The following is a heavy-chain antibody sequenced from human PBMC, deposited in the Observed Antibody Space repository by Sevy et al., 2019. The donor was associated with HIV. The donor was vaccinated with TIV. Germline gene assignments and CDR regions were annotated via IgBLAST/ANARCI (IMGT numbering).Heavy chain of an antibody. V-gene: IGHV3-7*01. CDR1: GFTFSSYW. J-gene: IGHJ5*02. CDR3: ARVVRIAVAGTRWFDP. CDR2: IKQDGSEK. Sequence: GGSLRLSCAASGFTFSSYWMSWVRQAPGKGLEWVANIKQDGSEKYYVDSVKGRFTISRENAKNSLYLQMNSLRAEDTAVYYCARVVRIAVAGTRWFDPWGQGTLVTVSS. D-gene: IGHD6-19*01.